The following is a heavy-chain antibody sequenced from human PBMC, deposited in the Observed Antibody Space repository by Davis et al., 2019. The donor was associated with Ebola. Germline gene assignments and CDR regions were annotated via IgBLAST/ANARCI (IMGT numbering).Heavy chain of an antibody. CDR1: GFTFSRHT. D-gene: IGHD3-22*01. J-gene: IGHJ3*02. CDR3: ARDTYYYDSSGYYTAFDI. CDR2: ISSGGHDR. Sequence: GGSLRLSCAASGFTFSRHTMNWVRQAPGKGLEWISFISSGGHDRYYADSVRGRFTVSRDNARSSLFLQLNSLRDEGTAVYYCARDTYYYDSSGYYTAFDIWGQGTMVTVSS. V-gene: IGHV3-48*02.